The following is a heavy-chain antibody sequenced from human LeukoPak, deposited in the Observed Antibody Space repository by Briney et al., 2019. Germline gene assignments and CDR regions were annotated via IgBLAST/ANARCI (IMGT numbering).Heavy chain of an antibody. D-gene: IGHD5-12*01. CDR2: IIPILGIA. J-gene: IGHJ4*02. CDR1: GGTFSSYA. Sequence: PRAPVKVSCKASGGTFSSYAISWVRQAPGQGLEWMGRIIPILGIANYAQKFQGRITITADKSTSTAYMELSSLRSEDTAVYYCASYGGYVFPFDYWGQGTLVTVSS. V-gene: IGHV1-69*04. CDR3: ASYGGYVFPFDY.